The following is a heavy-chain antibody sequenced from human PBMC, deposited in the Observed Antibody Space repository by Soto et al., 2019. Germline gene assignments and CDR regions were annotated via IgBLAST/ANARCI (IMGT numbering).Heavy chain of an antibody. CDR2: INAGNGNT. CDR3: ARGPGGPDGPGDY. J-gene: IGHJ4*02. V-gene: IGHV1-3*01. Sequence: QVQLVQSGAEVKKPGASVKVSCKASGYTFTSYAMHWVRQAPGQRLEWMGWINAGNGNTIYSQKFQGRVTITRDTSASTAYRELSSLRSEDTAVYYCARGPGGPDGPGDYWGQGTLVTVSS. D-gene: IGHD2-15*01. CDR1: GYTFTSYA.